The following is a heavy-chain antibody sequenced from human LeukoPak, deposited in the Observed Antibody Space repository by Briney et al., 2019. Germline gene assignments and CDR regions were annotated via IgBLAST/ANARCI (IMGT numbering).Heavy chain of an antibody. CDR2: IYIGDNP. Sequence: GGSLRLSCAASGLTVSSSDMSWVRQAPGKGLEWVSIIYIGDNPHYADSVKGRFTISRHNSKNTLYLQMNNLRAEDTAVYYCARVRPRVFDYWGQGTLVTVSS. CDR3: ARVRPRVFDY. J-gene: IGHJ4*02. CDR1: GLTVSSSD. D-gene: IGHD1-14*01. V-gene: IGHV3-53*04.